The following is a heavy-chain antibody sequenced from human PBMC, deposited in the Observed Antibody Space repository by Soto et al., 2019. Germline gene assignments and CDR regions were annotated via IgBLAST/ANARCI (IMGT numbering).Heavy chain of an antibody. V-gene: IGHV3-30-3*01. CDR2: ISYDGSNK. CDR1: GFTCSSYA. CDR3: ERDTPDYYDSSGPSNWFDP. D-gene: IGHD3-22*01. J-gene: IGHJ5*02. Sequence: GSLRLSGSASGFTCSSYAMHWVRQAAGKGLEWVAVISYDGSNKYYADSVKGRFTISRDNSKNTLYLQMNSLRAEDTAVYYCERDTPDYYDSSGPSNWFDPWGQGTLVTVYS.